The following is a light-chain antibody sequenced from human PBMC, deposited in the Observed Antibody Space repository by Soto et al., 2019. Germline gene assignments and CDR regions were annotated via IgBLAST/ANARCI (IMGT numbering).Light chain of an antibody. J-gene: IGKJ1*01. CDR1: QSISSW. CDR3: QQYNNIWT. Sequence: DIQMTQSPSTLSASVGDRVTITCRASQSISSWLVWYQQKPGKAPKLLIYQASTLENGVPSRFSGSGSGTDFTLTISSLQPDDSATYYCQQYNNIWTFGQGTKVEVK. CDR2: QAS. V-gene: IGKV1-5*03.